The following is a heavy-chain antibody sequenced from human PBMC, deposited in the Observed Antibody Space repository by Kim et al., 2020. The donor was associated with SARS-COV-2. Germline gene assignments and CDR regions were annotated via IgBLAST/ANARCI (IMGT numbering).Heavy chain of an antibody. J-gene: IGHJ5*02. CDR1: GGSISSSSYY. CDR3: ASPRYCSSTSCLNWFDP. Sequence: SETLSLTCTVSGGSISSSSYYWGWLRQPPGNGLEWIGSIYYSGSTYYNPSLKSRVTISVDTSKNQFSLKLSSVTAVDTAVYYCASPRYCSSTSCLNWFDPWGQGTLVTASS. V-gene: IGHV4-39*07. CDR2: IYYSGST. D-gene: IGHD2-2*01.